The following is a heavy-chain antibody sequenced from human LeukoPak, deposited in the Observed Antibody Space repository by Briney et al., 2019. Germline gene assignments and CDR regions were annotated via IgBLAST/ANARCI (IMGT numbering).Heavy chain of an antibody. V-gene: IGHV3-30*18. CDR3: AKDLGYSYGYVADY. CDR2: ISYDGSNK. CDR1: GFTFSSYG. Sequence: GGSLRLSCAASGFTFSSYGMHWVRQAPGKGLEWVAVISYDGSNKYYADSVKGRFTISRDNSKSTLYLQMNSLRAEDTAVYYCAKDLGYSYGYVADYWGQGTLVTVSS. J-gene: IGHJ4*02. D-gene: IGHD5-18*01.